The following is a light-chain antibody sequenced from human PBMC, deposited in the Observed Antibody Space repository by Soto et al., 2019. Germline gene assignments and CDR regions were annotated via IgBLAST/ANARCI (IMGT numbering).Light chain of an antibody. CDR2: DVF. J-gene: IGKJ5*01. CDR3: QQLETYPLT. CDR1: QGISSA. Sequence: AIQVTQSTSSLSASVGDTVTITCRASQGISSAFAWYQQKPGKVPRLLIYDVFNLQSGVPSRFSGSGSGTDFTLTISRLQPEDFATYYCQQLETYPLTFGQGTRLEVK. V-gene: IGKV1-13*02.